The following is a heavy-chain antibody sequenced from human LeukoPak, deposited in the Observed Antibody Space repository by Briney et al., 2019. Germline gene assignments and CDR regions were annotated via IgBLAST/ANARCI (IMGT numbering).Heavy chain of an antibody. D-gene: IGHD6-25*01. J-gene: IGHJ4*02. CDR3: ARVGVTAATADY. V-gene: IGHV1-46*01. CDR1: GYTFTGYY. CDR2: INPRGGST. Sequence: EVSVKVSCKASGYTFTGYYMHWVRQAPGQGPEWMGIINPRGGSTDYSQKFQGRVTMTSDTSTSTVYLEVNDLTSEDTAVYFCARVGVTAATADYWGQGTLVTVSS.